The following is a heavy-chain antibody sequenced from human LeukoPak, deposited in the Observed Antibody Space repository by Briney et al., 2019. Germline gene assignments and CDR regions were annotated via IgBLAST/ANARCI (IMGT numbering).Heavy chain of an antibody. Sequence: PGGSLRLSCAASGFSFSTYAMSWVRQAPGRGLEWVTASRGNGGRADYADSVEGRFTTSRDNSKNTVYLQTNSLRAEDTAVYYCAKADDTVATNFDSWGQGTLVTVS. CDR2: SRGNGGRA. J-gene: IGHJ4*02. CDR3: AKADDTVATNFDS. D-gene: IGHD5-12*01. V-gene: IGHV3-23*01. CDR1: GFSFSTYA.